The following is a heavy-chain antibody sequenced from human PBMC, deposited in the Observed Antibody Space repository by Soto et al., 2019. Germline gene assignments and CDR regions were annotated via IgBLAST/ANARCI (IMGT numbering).Heavy chain of an antibody. Sequence: SGPTLVNPTQTLTLTCTFSGFSLSTSGVGVGWIRQPPGKALEWLALIYWDDDKRYSPSLKSRLTITKDTSKNQVVLTMTNMDPVDTATYYCAHSGNYYGSGSYLSLPYYYYGMDVWGQGTTVTVSS. D-gene: IGHD3-10*01. J-gene: IGHJ6*02. CDR1: GFSLSTSGVG. V-gene: IGHV2-5*02. CDR3: AHSGNYYGSGSYLSLPYYYYGMDV. CDR2: IYWDDDK.